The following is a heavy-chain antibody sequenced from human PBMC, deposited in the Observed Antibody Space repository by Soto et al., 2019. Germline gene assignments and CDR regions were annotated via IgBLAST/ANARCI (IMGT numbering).Heavy chain of an antibody. CDR2: ISSNGGST. J-gene: IGHJ4*02. CDR3: AREGYSGYDYVAKPAFLDY. Sequence: EVQLVESGEGLVQPGGSLRLSCAASGFTFSSYAMHWVRQAPGKGLEYVSAISSNGGSTYYADSVKGRFTIYRDNSKNTLYLQMGSLRAEDMAVYYCAREGYSGYDYVAKPAFLDYWGQGTMVTVSS. V-gene: IGHV3-64*02. CDR1: GFTFSSYA. D-gene: IGHD5-12*01.